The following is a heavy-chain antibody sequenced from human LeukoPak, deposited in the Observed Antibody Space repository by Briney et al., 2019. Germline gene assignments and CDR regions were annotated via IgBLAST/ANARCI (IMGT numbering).Heavy chain of an antibody. CDR3: ARGPTARPTAINKRGAFDI. CDR1: GGSFSGYY. Sequence: SETLSLTCAVYGGSFSGYYWSWIRQPPGKGLEWIGEINHSGSTNYNPSLKSRVTISVDTSKNQFSLKLSSVTAADTAVYYCARGPTARPTAINKRGAFDIWGQGTMVTVSS. CDR2: INHSGST. J-gene: IGHJ3*02. V-gene: IGHV4-34*01. D-gene: IGHD6-6*01.